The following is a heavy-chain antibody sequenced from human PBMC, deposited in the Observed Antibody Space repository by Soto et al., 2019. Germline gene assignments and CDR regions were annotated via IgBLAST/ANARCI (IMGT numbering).Heavy chain of an antibody. CDR2: VYNSGSA. Sequence: QVQLQESGPGLVKPSETLSLTCTVSGGSVSRGSYYWSWIRKPPGKGLEWIAYVYNSGSANYNPSLRRRALISVDTSKNPVSLGVSFLTAADTAVYFWARGGTPESKYYYGMDIWGPGATVTVSS. CDR1: GGSVSRGSYY. J-gene: IGHJ6*02. V-gene: IGHV4-61*01. CDR3: ARGGTPESKYYYGMDI.